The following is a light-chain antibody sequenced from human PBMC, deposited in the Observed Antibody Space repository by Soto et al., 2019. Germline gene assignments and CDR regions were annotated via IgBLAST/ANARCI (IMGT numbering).Light chain of an antibody. CDR3: MQSIDIPLT. Sequence: DIVMTQSPLSLPVTPGESASISCRSSQSLLHRNGYNYLDWYLQKPGQSPQLLIYFGSNRASGVPDRFSGSASGTDFTLKISRVEAEDVGVYYCMQSIDIPLTFDGGTKVEIK. CDR1: QSLLHRNGYNY. V-gene: IGKV2-28*01. J-gene: IGKJ4*01. CDR2: FGS.